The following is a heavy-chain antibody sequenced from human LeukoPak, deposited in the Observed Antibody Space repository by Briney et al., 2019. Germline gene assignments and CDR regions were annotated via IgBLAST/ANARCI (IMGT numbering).Heavy chain of an antibody. CDR1: GYTFSGYY. D-gene: IGHD2-15*01. Sequence: ASVKVSCKASGYTFSGYYLHWVRHAPGQGLEWMRRIHPNSCGTNCAQKFQGRVTMSRDTSISTAYMELSSLRSDDTAVYYCARVNDVYCSGGSCYDYWGQGTLVTVSS. CDR3: ARVNDVYCSGGSCYDY. CDR2: IHPNSCGT. J-gene: IGHJ4*02. V-gene: IGHV1-2*06.